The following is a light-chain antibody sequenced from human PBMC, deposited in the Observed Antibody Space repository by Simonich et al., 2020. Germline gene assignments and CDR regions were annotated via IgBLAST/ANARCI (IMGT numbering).Light chain of an antibody. CDR2: DVS. CDR3: SSHTSSSTLV. J-gene: IGLJ2*01. Sequence: QSALTQPASVSGSPGQSITISCTGTSSDVGGYNYVSWYQQHPGKAPKLMFYDVSKRPAGVSNRFSGSKSGNTASLTISGLQAEDEADYYCSSHTSSSTLVFGGGTKLTVL. CDR1: SSDVGGYNY. V-gene: IGLV2-14*01.